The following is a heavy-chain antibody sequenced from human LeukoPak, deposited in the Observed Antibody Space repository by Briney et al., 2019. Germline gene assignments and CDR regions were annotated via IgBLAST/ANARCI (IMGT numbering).Heavy chain of an antibody. Sequence: SVKVSCKASGGTFSSYAISWVRQAPGQGLEWMGRIIPIFGIANYAQKFQGRVTITADKSTSTAYVELSSLRSDDTAVYYCARQLWFGEDGDYWGQGTLVTVSS. CDR2: IIPIFGIA. CDR1: GGTFSSYA. J-gene: IGHJ4*02. V-gene: IGHV1-69*04. CDR3: ARQLWFGEDGDY. D-gene: IGHD3-10*01.